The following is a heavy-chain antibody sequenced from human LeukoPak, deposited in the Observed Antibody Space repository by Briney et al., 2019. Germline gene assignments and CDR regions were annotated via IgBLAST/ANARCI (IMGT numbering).Heavy chain of an antibody. D-gene: IGHD3-22*01. CDR3: ARVNPDYYDPGMDV. CDR1: GFTFSSYG. Sequence: GGSLRLSCAASGFTFSSYGMHWVRQAPGKGLEWVAFIRYDGSNKYYADSVKGRFAISRDNSKNTLYLQMNSLRAEDTAVYYCARVNPDYYDPGMDVWGQGTTVTVSS. J-gene: IGHJ6*02. V-gene: IGHV3-30*02. CDR2: IRYDGSNK.